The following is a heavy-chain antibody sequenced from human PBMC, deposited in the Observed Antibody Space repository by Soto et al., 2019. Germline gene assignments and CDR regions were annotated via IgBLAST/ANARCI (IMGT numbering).Heavy chain of an antibody. Sequence: ASVKVSCKASGYTFTSYAMHWVRQAPGRRLEWMGWINAGNGNTKYSQKFQGRVTITRDTSASTAYMELSSLRSEDTAVYYCARDRAVVRGVISHYYYYGMDVWGQGTTVTVSS. D-gene: IGHD3-10*01. V-gene: IGHV1-3*01. CDR3: ARDRAVVRGVISHYYYYGMDV. J-gene: IGHJ6*02. CDR1: GYTFTSYA. CDR2: INAGNGNT.